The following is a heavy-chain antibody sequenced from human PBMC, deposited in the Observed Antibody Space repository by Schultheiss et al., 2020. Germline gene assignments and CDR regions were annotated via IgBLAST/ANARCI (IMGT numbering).Heavy chain of an antibody. V-gene: IGHV3-23*01. D-gene: IGHD3-22*01. CDR1: GFTFSDYY. J-gene: IGHJ4*02. CDR2: INSNGGTT. Sequence: GGSLRLSCAASGFTFSDYYMSWVRQAPGKGLEWVSTINSNGGTTYSADSVKGRFTISRDNSKNTLYLQMNSLRAEDTALYYCARGSYDSSGPDYWGQGTLVTVSS. CDR3: ARGSYDSSGPDY.